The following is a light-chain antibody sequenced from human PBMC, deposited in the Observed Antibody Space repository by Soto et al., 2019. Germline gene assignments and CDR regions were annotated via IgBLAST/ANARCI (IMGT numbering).Light chain of an antibody. J-gene: IGKJ4*01. CDR2: AAS. CDR3: LQHNSYPLT. CDR1: QGIDND. V-gene: IGKV1-17*01. Sequence: IQLTQSPSSLSASVGDRITLTCRASQGIDNDLGWYQQKPGRAPKRLIYAASSLQSGVPSRFSGSGSGTEFTLTISSLQPEDFATYYCLQHNSYPLTFGGGTKVDIK.